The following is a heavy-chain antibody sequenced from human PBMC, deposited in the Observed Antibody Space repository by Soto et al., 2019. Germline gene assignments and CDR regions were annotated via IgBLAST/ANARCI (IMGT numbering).Heavy chain of an antibody. Sequence: SETLSLTCSLSGGSIISRDYYWGWIRQPPGKGLEWIGSTFYGATTYYKPSLKSRVTISVDTSKNQFSLKLSSVIAADTALYYCARSFYMGGWFDPWGQGTLVTVSS. D-gene: IGHD3-16*02. CDR1: GGSIISRDYY. CDR2: TFYGATT. V-gene: IGHV4-39*01. J-gene: IGHJ5*02. CDR3: ARSFYMGGWFDP.